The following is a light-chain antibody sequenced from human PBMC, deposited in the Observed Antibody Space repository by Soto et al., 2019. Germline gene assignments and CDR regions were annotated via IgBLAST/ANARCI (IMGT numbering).Light chain of an antibody. V-gene: IGKV1-27*01. Sequence: DIPMTQSPSSLSASVGDRVTITCRASQGISNYLAWYQQKPGKVPKLLIYAASTLQSGVPSRFSGSGSGTDFTLTISSLQPEDVATYYCQKYNSGPPDTFGGGTKVEIK. CDR3: QKYNSGPPDT. CDR2: AAS. CDR1: QGISNY. J-gene: IGKJ4*01.